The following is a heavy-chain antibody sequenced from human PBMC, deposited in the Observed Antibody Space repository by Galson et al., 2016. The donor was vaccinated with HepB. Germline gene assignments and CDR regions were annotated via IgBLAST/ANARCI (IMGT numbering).Heavy chain of an antibody. V-gene: IGHV2-70*01. CDR3: ARMLRWDYYENSAIPGVFDV. J-gene: IGHJ3*01. Sequence: PALVKPTQTLTLTCTFSGFSLSSRGMCMSWIRQPPGKGLEWLALIDWDDDKNYKPSLRTRLTISKDTSRNQVVLEVTNLDPVDTATYYCARMLRWDYYENSAIPGVFDVWGQGTMVTVSS. D-gene: IGHD3-22*01. CDR2: IDWDDDK. CDR1: GFSLSSRGMC.